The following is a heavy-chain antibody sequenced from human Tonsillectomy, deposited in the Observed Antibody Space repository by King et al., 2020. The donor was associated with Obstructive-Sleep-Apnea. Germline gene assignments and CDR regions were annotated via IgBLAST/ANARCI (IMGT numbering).Heavy chain of an antibody. CDR2: INQDESEK. Sequence: VQLVESWGDLVQPGGSLRLSCVASGFTFSTYWMSWVRQVPGKGLEWVANINQDESEKYYVDSGKGRFTTSRDNAKNSVYLQMNSLRVEDTAVYYCAREDGFVTFDYCGQGTLVTVSS. J-gene: IGHJ4*02. V-gene: IGHV3-7*01. D-gene: IGHD5-24*01. CDR1: GFTFSTYW. CDR3: AREDGFVTFDY.